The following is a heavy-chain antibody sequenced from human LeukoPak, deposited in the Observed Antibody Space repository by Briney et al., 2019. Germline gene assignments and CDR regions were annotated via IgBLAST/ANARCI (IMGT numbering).Heavy chain of an antibody. V-gene: IGHV3-64D*09. J-gene: IGHJ3*01. D-gene: IGHD6-19*01. CDR1: GFSFSSYT. Sequence: GRSLRLSCSASGFSFSSYTMHWVRQAPGKGLEYVSTISTNGDNTYYADSVKGRFTISRDDAKHTLYLQMSSLRSEDTAVYYCYSSAWYGAFDVWGQGTMVTVSS. CDR3: YSSAWYGAFDV. CDR2: ISTNGDNT.